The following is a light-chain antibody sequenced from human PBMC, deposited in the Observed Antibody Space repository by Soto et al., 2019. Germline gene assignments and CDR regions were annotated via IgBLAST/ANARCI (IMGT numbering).Light chain of an antibody. CDR3: QQRSNWPPT. Sequence: EIVLTQSPGTLSLSPGERATLSCRASQSVSSSYLAWYQQKPGQPPRLLIYDASTRATDIPARFTGSGSGTEFTLTISSLQSEDFAVYYCQQRSNWPPTFGQGTKVDIK. CDR1: QSVSSSY. V-gene: IGKV3D-20*02. CDR2: DAS. J-gene: IGKJ1*01.